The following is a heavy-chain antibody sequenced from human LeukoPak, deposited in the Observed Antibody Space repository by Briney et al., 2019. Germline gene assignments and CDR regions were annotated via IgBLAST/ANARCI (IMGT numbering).Heavy chain of an antibody. CDR3: AREYSSSSGSVSDY. D-gene: IGHD6-6*01. Sequence: GGSLRLSCAASGFTFSSYNMNWVRQAPGKGLEWVSHISSSSNTIYYADSVKGRFTISRDNAKNSLYLQMNSLRDEDTAVYYCAREYSSSSGSVSDYWGQGTLVTVSS. J-gene: IGHJ4*02. CDR2: ISSSSNTI. CDR1: GFTFSSYN. V-gene: IGHV3-48*02.